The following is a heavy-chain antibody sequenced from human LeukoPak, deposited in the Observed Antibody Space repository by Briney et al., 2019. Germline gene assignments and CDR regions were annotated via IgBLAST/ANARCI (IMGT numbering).Heavy chain of an antibody. CDR2: IYTSGST. V-gene: IGHV4-61*02. J-gene: IGHJ6*03. Sequence: SETLSLTCTVSGGSISSGSYYWSWIRQPAGKGLEWIGRIYTSGSTNYNPSLKSRVTISVDTSKNQFSLKLSSVTAADTAVYYCARGGDYYDSSGYYSYYCYYMDVWGKGTTVTVSS. CDR1: GGSISSGSYY. D-gene: IGHD3-22*01. CDR3: ARGGDYYDSSGYYSYYCYYMDV.